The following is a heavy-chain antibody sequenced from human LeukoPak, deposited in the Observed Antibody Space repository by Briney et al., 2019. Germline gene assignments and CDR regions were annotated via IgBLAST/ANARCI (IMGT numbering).Heavy chain of an antibody. CDR3: ARVVDSTRAFHV. V-gene: IGHV3-66*01. CDR1: GFTVSNNF. Sequence: GGSLRLSCAASGFTVSNNFMSWVRQAPGQGLEWVSLISGGGGTYYAAPVKGRFTISRGNSENSLYLQMNSLRPEDTAAYYCARVVDSTRAFHVWGQGTLVIVSS. D-gene: IGHD2-21*01. J-gene: IGHJ3*01. CDR2: ISGGGGT.